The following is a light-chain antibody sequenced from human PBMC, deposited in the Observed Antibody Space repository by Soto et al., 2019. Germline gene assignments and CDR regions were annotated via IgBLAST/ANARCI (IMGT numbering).Light chain of an antibody. Sequence: ATLSCRASQSVTTQLAWYQQKRGRAPRLIIHGASRRATGIPDRISVRGSGTDFTLTISRVEPEDVAVYYCQQYGGSTRTFGQGTKVDIK. CDR3: QQYGGSTRT. CDR2: GAS. CDR1: QSVTTQ. J-gene: IGKJ1*01. V-gene: IGKV3-20*01.